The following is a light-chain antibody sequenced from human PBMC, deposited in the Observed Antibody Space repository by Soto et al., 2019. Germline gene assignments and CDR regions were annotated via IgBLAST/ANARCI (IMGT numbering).Light chain of an antibody. CDR2: EAS. CDR3: QQYNDSFSYT. V-gene: IGKV1-5*03. J-gene: IGKJ2*01. CDR1: QSISRW. Sequence: DIQMTQSPSTLSASVGDRVTITCRASQSISRWLAWYQQKPGTVPKLLIYEASTLESGVPSRFSGSRSGTEFTLTVSSLQPDDFATYYCQQYNDSFSYTFGQGTKLEIK.